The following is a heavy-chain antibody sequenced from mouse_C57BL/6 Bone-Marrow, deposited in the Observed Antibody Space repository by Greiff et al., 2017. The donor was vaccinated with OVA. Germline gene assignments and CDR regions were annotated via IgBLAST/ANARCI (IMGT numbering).Heavy chain of an antibody. V-gene: IGHV1-69*01. CDR2: IDPSDSYT. CDR3: ARSEDYDVGLFAY. D-gene: IGHD2-4*01. CDR1: GYTFTSYW. J-gene: IGHJ3*01. Sequence: VQLQQPGAELVMPGASVKLSCKASGYTFTSYWMHWVKQRPGQGLEWIGEIDPSDSYTNYNQKFKGKSTLTVDKSSSTAYMQLSSLTSEDSAVYYCARSEDYDVGLFAYWGQGTLVTVSA.